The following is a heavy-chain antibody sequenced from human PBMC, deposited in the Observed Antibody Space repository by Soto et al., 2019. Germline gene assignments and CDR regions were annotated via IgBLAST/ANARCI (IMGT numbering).Heavy chain of an antibody. D-gene: IGHD4-4*01. CDR1: GFTFTDFY. V-gene: IGHV3-7*03. CDR2: IRPDGSET. CDR3: AGWGGHDYNY. Sequence: EVQLVQSGGGLVQPGGSLRLSCVGSGFTFTDFYMNWVRQAPGKGLEWVANIRPDGSETNYVESVKGRFTTSRDNAKNSLVLQRNSLRADDTAVYYCAGWGGHDYNYWGQGILVTVSS. J-gene: IGHJ4*02.